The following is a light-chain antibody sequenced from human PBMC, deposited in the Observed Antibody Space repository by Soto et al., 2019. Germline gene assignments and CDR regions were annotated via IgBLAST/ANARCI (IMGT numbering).Light chain of an antibody. V-gene: IGKV3-20*01. J-gene: IGKJ1*01. CDR3: QQFDTSRWT. CDR2: GAS. CDR1: QSVSSSY. Sequence: EIVLTQSPGTLSLSPGERATLSCRASQSVSSSYLAWYQQKPDQAPRLLIYGASSRATGIPDRFSGSGSGTDFTLTISRLEPEDFAVYYCQQFDTSRWTFGQGTKVEIK.